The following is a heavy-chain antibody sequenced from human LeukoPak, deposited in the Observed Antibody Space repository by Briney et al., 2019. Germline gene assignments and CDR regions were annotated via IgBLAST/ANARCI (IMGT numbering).Heavy chain of an antibody. J-gene: IGHJ4*02. Sequence: GGSLRLSCAASGFTFSSYWMSWVRQAPGKGLEWVAVISYDGSNKYYADSVKGRFTISRDNSKNTLYLQMNSLRAEDTAVYYRARAGGSYYNYPYYFDYWGQGTLVTVSS. CDR2: ISYDGSNK. V-gene: IGHV3-30-3*01. CDR1: GFTFSSYW. CDR3: ARAGGSYYNYPYYFDY. D-gene: IGHD3-10*01.